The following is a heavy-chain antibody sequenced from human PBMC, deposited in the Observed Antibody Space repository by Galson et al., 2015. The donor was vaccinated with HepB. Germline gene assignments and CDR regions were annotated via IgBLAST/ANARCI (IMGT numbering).Heavy chain of an antibody. D-gene: IGHD3-3*01. CDR1: GFTFSSYW. V-gene: IGHV3-74*01. CDR2: INSDGSST. J-gene: IGHJ5*02. CDR3: ARDQRVTIFGVVITDYNWFDP. Sequence: SLRLSCAASGFTFSSYWMHWVRQAPGKGLVWVSRINSDGSSTSYADSVKGRFTISRDNAKNTLYLQMNSLRAEDTAVYYCARDQRVTIFGVVITDYNWFDPWGQGTLVTVSS.